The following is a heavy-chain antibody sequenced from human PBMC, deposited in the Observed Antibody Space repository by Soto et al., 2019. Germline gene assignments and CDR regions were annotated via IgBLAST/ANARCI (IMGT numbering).Heavy chain of an antibody. Sequence: QVQLQESGPGLVKPSGTLSLTCAVSGVSISSHDWWTWVRQPPGKGLEWIGESHQSGNTNYNSSLXRRGTIPVDKSKTQFSLKLTSVPVADPAVYYCATRDSSRFSGGQGPLVTVSP. V-gene: IGHV4-4*02. CDR3: ATRDSSRFS. J-gene: IGHJ4*02. CDR1: GVSISSHDW. D-gene: IGHD6-13*01. CDR2: SHQSGNT.